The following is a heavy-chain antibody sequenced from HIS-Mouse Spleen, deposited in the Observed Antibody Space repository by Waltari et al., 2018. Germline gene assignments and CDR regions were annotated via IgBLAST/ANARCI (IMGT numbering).Heavy chain of an antibody. CDR1: GGSISSSSYY. V-gene: IGHV4-39*07. D-gene: IGHD6-13*01. CDR2: FYYSWST. CDR3: ARDFSTPWDSSSWYFGDY. Sequence: QLQLQESGPGLVKPSETLSLTCTVSGGSISSSSYYWGWIRQPPGKGLEWIGRFYYSWSTYYNQSLKSRVTISVDTSKNQFSLKLGSVTAADTAVYYCARDFSTPWDSSSWYFGDYWGQGTLVTVSS. J-gene: IGHJ4*02.